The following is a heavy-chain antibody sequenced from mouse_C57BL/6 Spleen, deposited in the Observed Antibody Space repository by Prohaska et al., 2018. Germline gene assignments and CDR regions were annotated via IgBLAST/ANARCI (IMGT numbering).Heavy chain of an antibody. CDR2: IDPSDSYT. CDR1: GYTFTSYW. J-gene: IGHJ3*01. V-gene: IGHV1-50*01. D-gene: IGHD1-1*01. Sequence: GADLVKPGASVKLSCKASGYTFTSYWMQWVKQRPGQGLEWIGEIDPSDSYTNYNQKFKGKATLTVDTSSSTAYMQLSSLTSEDSAVYYCARSWQYGSSYVIAYWGQGTLVTVSA. CDR3: ARSWQYGSSYVIAY.